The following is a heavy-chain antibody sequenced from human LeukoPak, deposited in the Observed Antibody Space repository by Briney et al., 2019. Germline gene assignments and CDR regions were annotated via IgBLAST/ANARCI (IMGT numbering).Heavy chain of an antibody. J-gene: IGHJ4*02. CDR2: IYSGGST. CDR3: AKGVQAKMATIPYFDY. Sequence: GGSLRLSCAASGFTVSSNYMSWVRQAPGKGLEWVSVIYSGGSTYYADSVKGRFTISRDNSKNTLYLQMNSLRAEDTAVYYCAKGVQAKMATIPYFDYWGQGTLVTVSS. V-gene: IGHV3-53*01. D-gene: IGHD5-24*01. CDR1: GFTVSSNY.